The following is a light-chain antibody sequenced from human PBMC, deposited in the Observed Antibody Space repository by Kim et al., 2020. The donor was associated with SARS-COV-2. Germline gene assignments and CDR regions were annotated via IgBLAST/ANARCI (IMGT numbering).Light chain of an antibody. CDR2: AAS. CDR3: QQYNTYPLT. CDR1: QGLSDY. Sequence: ASIGARATISCRASQGLSDYIAWFQQKPGKAPKSLIYAASILQSGVPSKFSGSGSGTHFTLTINNLQPEDFATYYCQQYNTYPLTFGGGTTVYI. J-gene: IGKJ4*01. V-gene: IGKV1-16*02.